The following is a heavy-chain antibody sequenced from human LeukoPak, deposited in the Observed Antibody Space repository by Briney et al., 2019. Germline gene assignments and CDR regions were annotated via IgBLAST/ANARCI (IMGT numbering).Heavy chain of an antibody. CDR1: GATFSSYA. Sequence: ASVKVSCKASGATFSSYAISWVRQAPGQRLEWLGWIDPGNGNTEYPQKFQGRAIITRDACASTAYMELSSLTSEDTAVYYCARSNAFDIWGQGTIVIVSS. CDR3: ARSNAFDI. V-gene: IGHV1-3*01. CDR2: IDPGNGNT. J-gene: IGHJ3*02.